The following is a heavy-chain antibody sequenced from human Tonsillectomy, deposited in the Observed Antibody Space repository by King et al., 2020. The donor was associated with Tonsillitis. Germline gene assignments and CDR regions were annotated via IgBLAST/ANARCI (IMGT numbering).Heavy chain of an antibody. J-gene: IGHJ6*03. CDR1: GFTFSSYW. Sequence: VQLVESGGGLVQPGGSLRLSCAASGFTFSSYWMHWVRQAPGKGLVWVSRINSDGSSTSYADSVKGRFTISRDNAKNTLYLQMNSLRAEDTAVYYWAREVPIYYYYMDVWGKGTTVTVSS. V-gene: IGHV3-74*01. CDR2: INSDGSST. CDR3: AREVPIYYYYMDV. D-gene: IGHD1-1*01.